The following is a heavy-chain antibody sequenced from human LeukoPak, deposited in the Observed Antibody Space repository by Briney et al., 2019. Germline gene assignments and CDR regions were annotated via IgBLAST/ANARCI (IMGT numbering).Heavy chain of an antibody. CDR2: ISSSGSTI. Sequence: GGSLRLSCAASGFTFSDYYMSWIRQAPGKGLEWVSYISSSGSTIYYADSVKGRFTISRDNAKNSLYLQMNSLRAEDTAVYYCARRWALGCGGDCQYGMDVWGQGTTVTVSS. J-gene: IGHJ6*02. D-gene: IGHD2-21*02. V-gene: IGHV3-11*01. CDR1: GFTFSDYY. CDR3: ARRWALGCGGDCQYGMDV.